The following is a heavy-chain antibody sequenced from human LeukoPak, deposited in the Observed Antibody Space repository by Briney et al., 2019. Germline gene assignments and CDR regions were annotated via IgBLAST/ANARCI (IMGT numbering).Heavy chain of an antibody. V-gene: IGHV3-74*01. CDR3: ARGTSTALDY. CDR2: INNDGRSA. Sequence: GGSLRLSCAASEFTLSSYWMHWVRQAPGKGLVWVSRINNDGRSASYADSVKGRFTISRDNTKNTLYLQMNSLRAEDTAVYFCARGTSTALDYWGQGTLVTVSS. D-gene: IGHD5/OR15-5a*01. CDR1: EFTLSSYW. J-gene: IGHJ4*02.